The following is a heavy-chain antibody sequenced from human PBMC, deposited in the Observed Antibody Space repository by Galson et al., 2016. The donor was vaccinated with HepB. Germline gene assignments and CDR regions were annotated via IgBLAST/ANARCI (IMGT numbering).Heavy chain of an antibody. V-gene: IGHV3-23*01. J-gene: IGHJ6*02. CDR3: AKRIPGARDNYWYGMDV. D-gene: IGHD2-2*01. CDR2: ISGSGDST. CDR1: GFTFSSFA. Sequence: SLRLSCAASGFTFSSFAMSWVRQAPGTGLDWVSTISGSGDSTYYADSVKGRFTISRDHSKNALYLQMNSLRADDTALYYCAKRIPGARDNYWYGMDVWGQGTTVTVSS.